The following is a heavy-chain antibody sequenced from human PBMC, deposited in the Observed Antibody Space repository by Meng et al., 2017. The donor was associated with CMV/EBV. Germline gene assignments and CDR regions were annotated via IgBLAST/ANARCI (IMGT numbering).Heavy chain of an antibody. D-gene: IGHD6-13*01. V-gene: IGHV3-74*01. Sequence: GEPLKISCAASGFTFSSYWMHWVRQAPGKGLVWVSRINSDGSSTSYADSVKGRFTISRDNAKNTLYLQMNSLRAEDTAVYYCAREAAAGAPDYWGQGTLVTVSS. CDR1: GFTFSSYW. CDR2: INSDGSST. CDR3: AREAAAGAPDY. J-gene: IGHJ4*02.